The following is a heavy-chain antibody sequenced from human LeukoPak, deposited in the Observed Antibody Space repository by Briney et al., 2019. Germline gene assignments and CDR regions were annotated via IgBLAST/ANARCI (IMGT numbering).Heavy chain of an antibody. D-gene: IGHD6-19*01. Sequence: GGSLRLSCTASGFTFGDYFMSWFRQAPGKGLEWIGFISGGTTEYAASVKGRFTISRDDSTSIAYLQMNSLTTEDTAVYYCSRGSGWLWVYWGQGTLVTVSS. CDR3: SRGSGWLWVY. CDR2: ISGGTT. J-gene: IGHJ4*02. V-gene: IGHV3-49*03. CDR1: GFTFGDYF.